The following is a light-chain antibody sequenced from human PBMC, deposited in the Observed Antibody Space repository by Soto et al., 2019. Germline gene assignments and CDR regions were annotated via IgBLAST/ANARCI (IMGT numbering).Light chain of an antibody. J-gene: IGKJ4*01. CDR1: QSVSSY. Sequence: EIVLTQSPATLSLSPGERATLSCRASQSVSSYLAWFQQKPGQAPRLLIYDASNRATGIPARFSGSGSGTDFTLTISSLEPEEFAVYYCQQRSNFFGGGPKVDIK. CDR3: QQRSNF. V-gene: IGKV3-11*01. CDR2: DAS.